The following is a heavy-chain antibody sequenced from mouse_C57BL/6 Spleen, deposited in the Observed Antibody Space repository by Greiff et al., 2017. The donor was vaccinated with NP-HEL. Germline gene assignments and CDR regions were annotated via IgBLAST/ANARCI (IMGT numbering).Heavy chain of an antibody. J-gene: IGHJ4*01. Sequence: QVTLKESGPGILQSSQTLSLTCSFSGFSLSTSGMGVSWIRQPSGQGLEWLAHIYWDDDKRYNPSLKSRLPISKDTSRNQLFLKITSVDTADTATYYGARSSSMVTTYAMDYWGQGTSVTVSS. D-gene: IGHD2-2*01. V-gene: IGHV8-12*01. CDR1: GFSLSTSGMG. CDR3: ARSSSMVTTYAMDY. CDR2: IYWDDDK.